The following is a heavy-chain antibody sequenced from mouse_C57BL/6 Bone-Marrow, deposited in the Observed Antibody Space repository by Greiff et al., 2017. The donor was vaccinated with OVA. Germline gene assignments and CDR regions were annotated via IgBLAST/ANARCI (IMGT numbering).Heavy chain of an antibody. CDR2: IDPSDSYT. CDR1: GYTFTSYW. D-gene: IGHD2-4*01. CDR3: ARYYDYDVDFDY. V-gene: IGHV1-69*01. J-gene: IGHJ2*01. Sequence: QVQLQQPGAELVMPGASVKLSCKASGYTFTSYWMHWVKQRPGQGLEWIGEIDPSDSYTTYNQKFKGKSTLTVDKSSSTAYMQLSSLTSEDSAVYYCARYYDYDVDFDYWGQGTTLTVSS.